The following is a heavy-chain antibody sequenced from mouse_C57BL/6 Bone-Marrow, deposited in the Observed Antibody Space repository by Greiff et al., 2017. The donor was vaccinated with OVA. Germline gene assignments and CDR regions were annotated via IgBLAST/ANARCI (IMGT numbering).Heavy chain of an antibody. V-gene: IGHV14-4*01. Sequence: VQLQQSGAELVRPGASVKLSCTASGFNIKDDYMHWVKQRPEQGLEWIGWIDPENGDTEYASKFQGTATITADTSSNTAYLQLSSLTSEDTAVYYCTTDDYYGSSPDYWGQGTTLTVSS. CDR3: TTDDYYGSSPDY. D-gene: IGHD1-1*01. J-gene: IGHJ2*01. CDR1: GFNIKDDY. CDR2: IDPENGDT.